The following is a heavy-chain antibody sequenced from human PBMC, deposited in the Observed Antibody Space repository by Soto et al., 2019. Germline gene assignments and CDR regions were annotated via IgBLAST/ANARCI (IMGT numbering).Heavy chain of an antibody. CDR3: AREVGGSVVPHWFDP. Sequence: QVQLQESGPGLVKASETLSLSCTVSGHSISADYWSWIRQPAGKRLEWIGRVDASGNTNYNPSLKSRVTMSVDTSKNQVFLKVRAVTAADTAMYFCAREVGGSVVPHWFDPWGQGALVTVSS. V-gene: IGHV4-4*07. CDR2: VDASGNT. J-gene: IGHJ5*02. CDR1: GHSISADY. D-gene: IGHD3-22*01.